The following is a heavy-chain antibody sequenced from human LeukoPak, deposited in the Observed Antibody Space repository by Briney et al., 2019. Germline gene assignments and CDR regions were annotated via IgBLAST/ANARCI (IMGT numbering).Heavy chain of an antibody. J-gene: IGHJ4*02. D-gene: IGHD2-15*01. Sequence: SETLSLTCTVSGGSISSSSYYWGWIRQPPGKGLEWIGSIYYSGSTYYNPSLKSRVTISVDTSKNQFSLKLSSVTAADTAVYYCARRAVVVAARIFDYWGQGTLVTVSS. V-gene: IGHV4-39*07. CDR3: ARRAVVVAARIFDY. CDR2: IYYSGST. CDR1: GGSISSSSYY.